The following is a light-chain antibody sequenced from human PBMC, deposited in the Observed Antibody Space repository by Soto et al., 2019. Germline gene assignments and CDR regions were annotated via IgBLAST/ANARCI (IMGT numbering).Light chain of an antibody. V-gene: IGKV3-15*01. CDR2: VAS. Sequence: EIVMTQPPATLSVSPGERATLSCRASQSVSSNLAWYQQKPGQTPKLLIYVASTRATGNPARFSGSGSGTECTLTISSLQSEDFAVYYCQQYNVWPLTFGGGTKVEFK. J-gene: IGKJ4*01. CDR3: QQYNVWPLT. CDR1: QSVSSN.